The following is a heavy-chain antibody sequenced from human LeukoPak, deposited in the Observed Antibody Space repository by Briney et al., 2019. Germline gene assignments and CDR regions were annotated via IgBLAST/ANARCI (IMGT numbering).Heavy chain of an antibody. CDR2: TYYSGST. Sequence: SETLSLTCTVSGGSISSYYWSWIRQPPGEGLEWIGYTYYSGSTNYNPSLKSRVTISVDTSKNQFSLKLSSVTAADTAIYYCARAVSGRFDYWGQGTLVTVSS. V-gene: IGHV4-59*08. D-gene: IGHD6-19*01. CDR1: GGSISSYY. J-gene: IGHJ4*02. CDR3: ARAVSGRFDY.